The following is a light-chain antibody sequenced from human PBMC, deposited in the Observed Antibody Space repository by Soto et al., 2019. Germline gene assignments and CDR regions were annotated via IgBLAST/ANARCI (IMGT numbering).Light chain of an antibody. Sequence: DIQMTQSPSSLSACLGYRVTIIFRARQTIKSFLNWYQQKPGKAPKLLIYAASTLQRGVPSRFSGNASGTEFALTISSLQPEDFAIYYCQQSYRPPTFGQGTRLEIK. V-gene: IGKV1-39*01. CDR1: QTIKSF. CDR2: AAS. J-gene: IGKJ5*01. CDR3: QQSYRPPT.